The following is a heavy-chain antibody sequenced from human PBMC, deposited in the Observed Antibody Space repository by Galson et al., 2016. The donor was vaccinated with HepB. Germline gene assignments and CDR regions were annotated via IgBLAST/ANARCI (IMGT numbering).Heavy chain of an antibody. CDR2: INYRGSNT. V-gene: IGHV3-23*01. D-gene: IGHD2-15*01. CDR1: GFTFRSYD. CDR3: AKVRRIRSTAGMDV. Sequence: SLRLSCAASGFTFRSYDMSWVRQAPGKGLEWVSGINYRGSNTYYADSVKGRFTISRDNSKNTLYLQMNSLRVEDTAFYYCAKVRRIRSTAGMDVWGQGTTVTVSS. J-gene: IGHJ6*02.